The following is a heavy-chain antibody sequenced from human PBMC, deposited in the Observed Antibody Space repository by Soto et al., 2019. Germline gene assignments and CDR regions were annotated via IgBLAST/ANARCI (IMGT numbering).Heavy chain of an antibody. J-gene: IGHJ5*02. V-gene: IGHV3-30-3*01. Sequence: QVPLVESGGGVVQPGRSLRLSCAASGFTFRSYHMHWVRQAPGKGLEWVASISYDENNKYYTDSVKGRFTISRDNSXNXXYLQMNSLRAEDTAVYYCARAMDAAMASKDNWFDPWGQGTLVTVSS. CDR1: GFTFRSYH. CDR2: ISYDENNK. CDR3: ARAMDAAMASKDNWFDP. D-gene: IGHD5-18*01.